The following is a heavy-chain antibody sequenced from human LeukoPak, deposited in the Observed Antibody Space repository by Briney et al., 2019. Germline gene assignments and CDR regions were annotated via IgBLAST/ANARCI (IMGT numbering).Heavy chain of an antibody. J-gene: IGHJ6*03. CDR1: GFTFSSYS. CDR2: ISSSSSYI. V-gene: IGHV3-21*01. Sequence: PGGSLRLSCAASGFTFSSYSMNWVRQAPGKGLEWVSSISSSSSYIYYADSVKGRFTISRDNAKNSLYLQMNSLRAEDTAVYYCARGQHFWSGYYKPYYYYYMDVWGKGTTVTVSS. D-gene: IGHD3-3*02. CDR3: ARGQHFWSGYYKPYYYYYMDV.